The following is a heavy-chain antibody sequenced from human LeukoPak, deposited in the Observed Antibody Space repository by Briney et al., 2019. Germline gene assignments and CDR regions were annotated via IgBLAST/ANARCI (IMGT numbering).Heavy chain of an antibody. V-gene: IGHV3-23*01. CDR3: AKEEYSRLGWYFDL. CDR1: GFTFSDYA. D-gene: IGHD6-6*01. J-gene: IGHJ2*01. CDR2: LSGSGAGT. Sequence: PGGSLRLSCAASGFTFSDYALGWVRQAPGRGVEWVATLSGSGAGTYYSDSVQGRFTISRDNSKNTLYLQMNSLRAEDTAVYYCAKEEYSRLGWYFDLWGRGTLVTVSS.